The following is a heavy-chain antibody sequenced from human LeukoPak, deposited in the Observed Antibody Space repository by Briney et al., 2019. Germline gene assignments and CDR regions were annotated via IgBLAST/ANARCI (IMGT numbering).Heavy chain of an antibody. CDR3: ARVMVPSDFWSVTDY. CDR2: ISRGSDNV. J-gene: IGHJ4*02. CDR1: GFTFSSYS. Sequence: PGGSLRLSCAASGFTFSSYSMNWVRQAPGKGLEWVSSISRGSDNVFYAESVKGRFTISRDNAKNSLYLQINSLRAEDTAVYFCARVMVPSDFWSVTDYWGQGTLVTVSS. V-gene: IGHV3-21*01. D-gene: IGHD3-3*01.